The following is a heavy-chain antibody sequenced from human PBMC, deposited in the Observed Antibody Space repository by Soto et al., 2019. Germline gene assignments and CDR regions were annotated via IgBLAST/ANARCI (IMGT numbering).Heavy chain of an antibody. D-gene: IGHD3-22*01. CDR3: ARDYYKYYDSSGYYRSPAY. Sequence: PGGSLRLSCAASGFTFSSYAMHWVRQAPGKGLEWVALISYDGSDKDYAESVKGRFTISRDNSRNTLFLQMNSLRAEDMAVYYCARDYYKYYDSSGYYRSPAYWGQGTLVTVSS. CDR2: ISYDGSDK. J-gene: IGHJ4*02. CDR1: GFTFSSYA. V-gene: IGHV3-30-3*01.